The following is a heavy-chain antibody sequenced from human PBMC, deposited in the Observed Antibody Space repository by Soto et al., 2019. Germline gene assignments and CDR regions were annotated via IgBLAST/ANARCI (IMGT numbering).Heavy chain of an antibody. CDR2: IDPSDSYT. CDR1: GYSFTSYW. V-gene: IGHV5-10-1*01. CDR3: ARIGYYYEEGDAFDI. Sequence: GESLKISCKGSGYSFTSYWISWVRQMPGKGLEWMGRIDPSDSYTNYSPSFQGHVTISADKSISTAYLQWSSLKASDSAMDYCARIGYYYEEGDAFDIWGQGTMVTVAS. J-gene: IGHJ3*02. D-gene: IGHD3-22*01.